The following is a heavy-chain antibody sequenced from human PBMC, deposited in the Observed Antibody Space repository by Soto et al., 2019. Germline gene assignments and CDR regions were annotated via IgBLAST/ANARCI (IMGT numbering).Heavy chain of an antibody. V-gene: IGHV4-34*01. J-gene: IGHJ6*02. Sequence: SETLSLTCAVYGGSFSGYYWSWIRQPPGKGLEWIGEINHSVSTNYNPSLKSRVTISVDTSKNQFSLKLSSVTAADTAVYYCATIKYTNYGDYAAGYGMDVWGQGTRVTVSS. CDR2: INHSVST. CDR1: GGSFSGYY. CDR3: ATIKYTNYGDYAAGYGMDV. D-gene: IGHD4-17*01.